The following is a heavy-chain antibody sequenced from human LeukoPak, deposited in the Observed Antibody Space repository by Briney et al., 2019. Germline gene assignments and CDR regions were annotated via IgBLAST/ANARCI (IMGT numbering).Heavy chain of an antibody. CDR1: EYTFTGYY. D-gene: IGHD6-6*01. J-gene: IGHJ4*02. Sequence: ASVKVSCKASEYTFTGYYIHWVRQAPGQGLEWMGWIDPNTGDSNYVQKFQGRVTMTRDTSISTAYMELSRLRSDDTAVYYCARYVAARPFDYWGQGTLVTVSS. CDR3: ARYVAARPFDY. CDR2: IDPNTGDS. V-gene: IGHV1-2*02.